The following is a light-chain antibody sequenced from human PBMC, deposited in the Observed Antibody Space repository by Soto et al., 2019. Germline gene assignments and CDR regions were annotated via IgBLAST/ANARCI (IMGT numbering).Light chain of an antibody. J-gene: IGLJ1*01. CDR3: QSYASSLSGYV. CDR1: SSNIGAGYD. V-gene: IGLV1-40*01. Sequence: QSVLTQPPSVSGAPGQRVTISCTGSSSNIGAGYDVHWYQQLPGTAPKLLIYGNSNRPSGVPDRFSGSKSGTSASLAITGLQAEDEPDYYRQSYASSLSGYVFGTGTKVTVL. CDR2: GNS.